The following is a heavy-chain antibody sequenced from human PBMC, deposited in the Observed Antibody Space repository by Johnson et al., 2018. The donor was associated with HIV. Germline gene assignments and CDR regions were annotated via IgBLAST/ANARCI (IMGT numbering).Heavy chain of an antibody. D-gene: IGHD3-10*01. J-gene: IGHJ3*02. CDR3: AKNSAAFDI. V-gene: IGHV3-30*02. CDR1: GFTFSSYG. Sequence: QMLLVESGGGVVQPGRSLRLSCAASGFTFSSYGMHWVRQAPDKGLAWVAFIRYDESNKYYADSVKGRFTISRDNSKNTLYLQMNSLRAEDTAVYYCAKNSAAFDIWGQGTMVTVSS. CDR2: IRYDESNK.